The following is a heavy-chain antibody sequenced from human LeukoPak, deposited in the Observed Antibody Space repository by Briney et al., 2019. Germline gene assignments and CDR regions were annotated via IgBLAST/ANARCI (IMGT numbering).Heavy chain of an antibody. J-gene: IGHJ5*02. CDR3: ARARVYDILTGYRNWFDP. CDR2: IYHSGST. D-gene: IGHD3-9*01. CDR1: GGSISSSNW. V-gene: IGHV4-4*02. Sequence: SETLSLTCAVSGGSISSSNWWSWVRQPPGKGLEWIGEIYHSGSTNYNPSLKSRVTISVDKSKNQFSLKLSSVTAADTAVYYCARARVYDILTGYRNWFDPWGQGTLVTVSS.